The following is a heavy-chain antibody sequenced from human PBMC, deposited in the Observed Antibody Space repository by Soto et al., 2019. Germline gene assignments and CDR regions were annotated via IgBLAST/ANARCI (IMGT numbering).Heavy chain of an antibody. J-gene: IGHJ4*02. CDR2: ISYDGSNK. CDR3: AKEKWERLPGDY. V-gene: IGHV3-30*18. D-gene: IGHD1-26*01. CDR1: GFTFSSYG. Sequence: QVQLVESGGGVVQPGRSLRLSCAASGFTFSSYGMHWVRQAPGKGLEWVAVISYDGSNKYYADSVKGRFTISRDNSKNTLYLQMNSLRAEDTAVYYCAKEKWERLPGDYWGQGTLVTVSS.